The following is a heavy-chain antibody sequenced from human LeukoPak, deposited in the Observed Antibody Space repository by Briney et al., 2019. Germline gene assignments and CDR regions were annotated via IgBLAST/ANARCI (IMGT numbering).Heavy chain of an antibody. CDR3: AHGRGYDSSTYLYYFDD. J-gene: IGHJ4*02. V-gene: IGHV3-23*01. CDR2: ISTSGGST. Sequence: PGGSLRLACAAAGLTFSNYAMSWVRQAPGKGLEWVSAISTSGGSTYYAGSVKGRFTISRDNPKNPLYLQVNSLRAEDTAVYYCAHGRGYDSSTYLYYFDDWGQGTLVTVSS. CDR1: GLTFSNYA. D-gene: IGHD3-22*01.